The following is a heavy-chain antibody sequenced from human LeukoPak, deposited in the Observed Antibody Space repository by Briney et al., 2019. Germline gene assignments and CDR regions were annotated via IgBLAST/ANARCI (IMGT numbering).Heavy chain of an antibody. V-gene: IGHV4-39*07. J-gene: IGHJ3*01. Sequence: SETLSLTCTVSGGSISSSSYYWGWIRQPPGKGLEWIGSIYYSGSTYYNPSLKSRVTISVDTSKNQFSLKLSSVTAADTAVYYCASVTIFGVVILSDWGQGTMVTVSS. CDR2: IYYSGST. CDR1: GGSISSSSYY. CDR3: ASVTIFGVVILSD. D-gene: IGHD3-3*01.